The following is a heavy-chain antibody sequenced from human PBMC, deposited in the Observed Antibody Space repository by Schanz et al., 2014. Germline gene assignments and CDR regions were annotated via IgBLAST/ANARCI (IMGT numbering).Heavy chain of an antibody. CDR2: LDLEDGEI. J-gene: IGHJ6*02. Sequence: QVQLVQSGAEVKKAGASVKVSCKVSGYTLSKLSIHWVRQAPGKGLEWMGGLDLEDGEIVYAEQLKGRVTMTEDTSTDTAYMELSSLRSQDTAVYYCATAEDASGSYGLPACGVWGQGTTVIV. CDR1: GYTLSKLS. V-gene: IGHV1-24*01. CDR3: ATAEDASGSYGLPACGV. D-gene: IGHD3-10*01.